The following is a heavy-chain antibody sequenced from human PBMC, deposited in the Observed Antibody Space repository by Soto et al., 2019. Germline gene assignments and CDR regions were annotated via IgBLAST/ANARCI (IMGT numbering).Heavy chain of an antibody. V-gene: IGHV4-30-2*01. CDR1: GGSISSGGYS. J-gene: IGHJ4*02. D-gene: IGHD5-12*01. CDR2: IYHSGST. CDR3: AAGGGLPRYY. Sequence: PSETLSLTXAVSGGSISSGGYSWSWIRQPPGKGLEWIGYIYHSGSTYYNPSLKSRVTISVDRSKNQFSLKLSSVTAADTAVYYCAAGGGLPRYYWGQGTLVTVSS.